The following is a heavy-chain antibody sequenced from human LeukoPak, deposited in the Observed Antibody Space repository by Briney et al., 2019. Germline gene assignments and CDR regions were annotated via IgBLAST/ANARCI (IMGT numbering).Heavy chain of an antibody. D-gene: IGHD6-13*01. CDR2: FDPEDGET. CDR3: ATDVSGTRYYYYYYMDV. J-gene: IGHJ6*03. V-gene: IGHV1-24*01. Sequence: GASVTVSCKVSGYTLTELSMHWVRQAPGKGLEWMGGFDPEDGETIYAQKFQGRVTMTEDTSTDTAYMELSSLRSEDTAVYYCATDVSGTRYYYYYYMDVWGKGTTVTVSS. CDR1: GYTLTELS.